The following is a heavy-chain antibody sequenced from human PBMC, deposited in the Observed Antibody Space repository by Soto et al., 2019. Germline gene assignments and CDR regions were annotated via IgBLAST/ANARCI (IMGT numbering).Heavy chain of an antibody. CDR3: ARSYSNSLATFAY. V-gene: IGHV4-39*01. CDR2: IYYSGST. Sequence: QLQLQESGPGLVKPSETLSLTCTVSGGSISSSSHYWGWIRQPPGKGLEWIGSIYYSGSTYYNPSLKRRVTISVHTSKNRFSLKLSSVTAADTAVYYCARSYSNSLATFAYWGQGTLVTVSS. J-gene: IGHJ4*02. CDR1: GGSISSSSHY. D-gene: IGHD6-13*01.